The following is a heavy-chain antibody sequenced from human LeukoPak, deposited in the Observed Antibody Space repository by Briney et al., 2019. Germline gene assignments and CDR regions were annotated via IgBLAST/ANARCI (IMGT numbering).Heavy chain of an antibody. CDR1: GGSISTSSYY. CDR3: ARQVSDYYYHYMDV. Sequence: SETLSLTRTVSGGSISTSSYYWGWVRQSPGKGLEWIGNIYYSGTTYCNPSLKSRVTISEDTSRNRFSLMLSSVTAADTAIYYCARQVSDYYYHYMDVWGEGTTVIVSS. J-gene: IGHJ6*03. CDR2: IYYSGTT. V-gene: IGHV4-39*01.